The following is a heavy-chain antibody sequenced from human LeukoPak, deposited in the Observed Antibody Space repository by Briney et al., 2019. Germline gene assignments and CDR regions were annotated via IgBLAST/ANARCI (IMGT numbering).Heavy chain of an antibody. CDR1: GFTFSSYW. Sequence: SGGSLRLSCAASGFTFSSYWMTWVRQAPGKGLEWVANIMQDGSEKNYVDSVKGRFTISRDNAKNSLYLQMNSLRAEDTAVFYCARDNYGSGSYYTYFDYWGQGTPVTVSS. D-gene: IGHD3-10*01. V-gene: IGHV3-7*01. CDR3: ARDNYGSGSYYTYFDY. CDR2: IMQDGSEK. J-gene: IGHJ4*02.